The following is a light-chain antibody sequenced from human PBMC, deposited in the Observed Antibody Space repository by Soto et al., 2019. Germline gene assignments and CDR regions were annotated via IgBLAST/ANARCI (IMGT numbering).Light chain of an antibody. Sequence: EIVLTQSPGTLSLSPGERATLSCRASQSVSSSYLAWYQQKPGQAPRLLIYNAFNRATGIPDRFSGSGSGTDFTLTISRLEPEDFAIYYCQQYNIWPYTFGQGTKLEIK. V-gene: IGKV3-20*01. CDR2: NAF. J-gene: IGKJ2*01. CDR3: QQYNIWPYT. CDR1: QSVSSSY.